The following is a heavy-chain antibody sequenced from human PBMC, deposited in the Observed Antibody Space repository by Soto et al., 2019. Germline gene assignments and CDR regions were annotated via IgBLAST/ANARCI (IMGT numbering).Heavy chain of an antibody. D-gene: IGHD1-26*01. V-gene: IGHV1-8*01. CDR1: GYTFTSYD. Sequence: QVQLVQSGAQVKKPGASVKVSCKTSGYTFTSYDINWVRQATGQGLEWMGWMNPNSGNTAYAQRFQGRVTMTRNTSISTAYMELSSLKSEDTAVYYCARERSSGALDIWGQGTMVTVSS. J-gene: IGHJ3*02. CDR3: ARERSSGALDI. CDR2: MNPNSGNT.